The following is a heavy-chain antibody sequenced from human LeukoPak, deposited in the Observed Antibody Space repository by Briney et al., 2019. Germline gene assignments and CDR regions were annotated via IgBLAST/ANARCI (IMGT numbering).Heavy chain of an antibody. J-gene: IGHJ4*02. V-gene: IGHV3-7*01. Sequence: GGSLRLSCAASGFTFTKYWMTWVRQAPGKGLEWVGNIKQDGSDKNYMDSVKGRFTISRDNTKNSVYLQTSSLRAEDTAVYYCAREVWGPEYWGQGTLVTVSS. CDR1: GFTFTKYW. CDR2: IKQDGSDK. D-gene: IGHD1-14*01. CDR3: AREVWGPEY.